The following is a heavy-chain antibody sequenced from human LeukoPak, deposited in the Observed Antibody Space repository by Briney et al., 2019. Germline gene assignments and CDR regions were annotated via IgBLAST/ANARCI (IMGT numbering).Heavy chain of an antibody. D-gene: IGHD3-9*01. CDR3: ARDPQLRYLDWLFSHYYYYGMDV. V-gene: IGHV1-18*01. CDR1: GYTFTSYG. CDR2: ISAYNGNT. J-gene: IGHJ6*02. Sequence: ASVKVSCKASGYTFTSYGISWVRQAPGQGLEWMGWISAYNGNTNYAQKLQGRVTMTTDTSTSTAYMELRSLRSDDTAVYYCARDPQLRYLDWLFSHYYYYGMDVWGQGTTVTVSS.